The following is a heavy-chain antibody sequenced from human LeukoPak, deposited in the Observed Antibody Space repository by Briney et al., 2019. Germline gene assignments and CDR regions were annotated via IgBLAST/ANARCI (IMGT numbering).Heavy chain of an antibody. V-gene: IGHV3-23*01. D-gene: IGHD3-16*01. CDR1: GLGFVTLP. CDR2: IRGNGET. Sequence: PGGSLSLSCEAPGLGFVTLPMSWVRQGQPGGREGVSSIRGNGETFYADSVKGRFTLSSDSSRNTVYLQLNNLRVEDTAIYYCARASWVSSTDAVRWGQGTLVTVSS. CDR3: ARASWVSSTDAVR. J-gene: IGHJ4*02.